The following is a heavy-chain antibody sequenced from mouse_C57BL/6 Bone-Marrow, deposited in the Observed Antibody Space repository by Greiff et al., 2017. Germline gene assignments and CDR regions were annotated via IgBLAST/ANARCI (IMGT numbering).Heavy chain of an antibody. J-gene: IGHJ1*03. D-gene: IGHD1-1*01. CDR2: IRNKANGYTT. Sequence: EVQLQESGGGLVQPGGSLSLSCAASGFTFTDYYMSWVRQPPGKALEWLGFIRNKANGYTTEYSASVKGRFTISRDNSQSILYLQMNALRAEDSATYYCARSTTVAWYFDVWGTGTTVTVSS. V-gene: IGHV7-3*01. CDR1: GFTFTDYY. CDR3: ARSTTVAWYFDV.